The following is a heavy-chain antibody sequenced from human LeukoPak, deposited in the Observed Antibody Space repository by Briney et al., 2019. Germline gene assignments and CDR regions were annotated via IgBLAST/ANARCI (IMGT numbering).Heavy chain of an antibody. D-gene: IGHD1-26*01. V-gene: IGHV3-7*01. CDR2: IKQDGSDK. J-gene: IGHJ3*02. CDR1: GFTFDDYG. Sequence: PGGSLRLSCAASGFTFDDYGMSWVRQAPGKGLEWVANIKQDGSDKYYVDSVKGRFTISRDNAKNSLYLQMNSLRAEDTAVYFCASGPRWVGADWAHSFTIWGQGTTVTVSS. CDR3: ASGPRWVGADWAHSFTI.